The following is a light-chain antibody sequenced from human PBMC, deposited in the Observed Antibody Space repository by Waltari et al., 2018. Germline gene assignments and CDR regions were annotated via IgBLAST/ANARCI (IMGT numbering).Light chain of an antibody. Sequence: QSVLTQPPSASGTPGQRVTISCSGSSSNIGSTIVNWYQQLPGTAPKLLIYTNKQRPSGVPDRFSGSKSGTSASLAISGLQSEDEADYHCAAWDASLNAWVFGGGTKLTVL. V-gene: IGLV1-44*01. CDR3: AAWDASLNAWV. J-gene: IGLJ3*02. CDR2: TNK. CDR1: SSNIGSTI.